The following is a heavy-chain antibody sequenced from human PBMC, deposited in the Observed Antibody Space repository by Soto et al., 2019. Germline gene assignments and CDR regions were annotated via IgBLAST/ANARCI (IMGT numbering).Heavy chain of an antibody. Sequence: EVQLLESGGGSVQPGGSLRLSCAASGFTFSSYAMSWVRQAPGKGLEWVSGVSGSGGSTYCVDSVKGRFTISRDNSKNTLYLHMNGLRAEDTAVYYCAKDFGYNYGYDAFDIWGQGTMVTVSS. CDR1: GFTFSSYA. D-gene: IGHD5-18*01. CDR2: VSGSGGST. J-gene: IGHJ3*02. V-gene: IGHV3-23*01. CDR3: AKDFGYNYGYDAFDI.